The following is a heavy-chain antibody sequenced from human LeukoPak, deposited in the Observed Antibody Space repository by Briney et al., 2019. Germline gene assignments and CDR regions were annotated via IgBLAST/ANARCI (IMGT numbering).Heavy chain of an antibody. CDR3: ARMGSPADYYYDSSGYRDY. CDR2: ITGSTRST. V-gene: IGHV3-23*01. CDR1: GFSFSSYG. Sequence: PGGTLRLSCAASGFSFSSYGMSWVRQAPGTGLEWVSAITGSTRSTYYTDSVKGRFTISRDNSRNTLYLQMNSLRAEDTAVYYCARMGSPADYYYDSSGYRDYWGQGTLVTVSS. D-gene: IGHD3-22*01. J-gene: IGHJ4*02.